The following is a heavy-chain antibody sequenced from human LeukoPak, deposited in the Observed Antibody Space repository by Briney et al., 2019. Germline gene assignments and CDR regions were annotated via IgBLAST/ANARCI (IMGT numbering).Heavy chain of an antibody. CDR1: GGSISSSSYY. V-gene: IGHV4-39*01. D-gene: IGHD5-24*01. CDR3: ARPGRDGYNYAFYFDY. CDR2: IYYSGST. Sequence: SETLSLTCTVSGGSISSSSYYWGWIRQPPGKGLEWIGSIYYSGSTYYNPSLKSRVTISVDTSKNQFSLKLSSVTAADTAVYYCARPGRDGYNYAFYFDYWGQGTLVTVSS. J-gene: IGHJ4*02.